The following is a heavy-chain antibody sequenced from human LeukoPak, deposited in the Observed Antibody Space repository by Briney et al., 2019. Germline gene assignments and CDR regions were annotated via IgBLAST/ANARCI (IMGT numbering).Heavy chain of an antibody. V-gene: IGHV4-59*02. CDR1: GASVTSHF. D-gene: IGHD1-26*01. CDR3: AKGVSGTYYAFDV. Sequence: SETLSLTCGVSGASVTSHFWSWIRQTPGMGLEWIGYISNRGSTGYKPSLRSRVTISVDSPKNEVSLNVGSVSAADTAVYYCAKGVSGTYYAFDVWGQGRTV. J-gene: IGHJ3*01. CDR2: ISNRGST.